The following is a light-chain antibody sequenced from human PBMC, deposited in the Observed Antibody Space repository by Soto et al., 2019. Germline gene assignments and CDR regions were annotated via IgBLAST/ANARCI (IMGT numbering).Light chain of an antibody. CDR3: QVWASTAEFFV. CDR1: KIGSKI. Sequence: SYELTQPPSVSVAPGQTANITCGGDKIGSKIVHWYKQRPGQAPVAVVLDATDRPSGIPGRISASRAGDTATLTISSVDAGDEADYYCQVWASTAEFFVFASGTKVTVL. CDR2: DAT. J-gene: IGLJ1*01. V-gene: IGLV3-21*02.